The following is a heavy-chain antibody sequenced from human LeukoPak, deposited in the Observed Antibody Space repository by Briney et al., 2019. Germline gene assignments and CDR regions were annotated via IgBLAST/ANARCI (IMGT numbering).Heavy chain of an antibody. CDR2: INPNSGGT. V-gene: IGHV1-2*02. CDR3: ARDSIAAAGAFDY. J-gene: IGHJ4*02. Sequence: ASVKVSCKASGYTFTGYYIHWVRQAPGQGLEWMGWINPNSGGTNYAQKFQGRVTMTRDTSISTAYMELSRLRSDDTAVYYCARDSIAAAGAFDYWGQGTLVTVSS. CDR1: GYTFTGYY. D-gene: IGHD6-13*01.